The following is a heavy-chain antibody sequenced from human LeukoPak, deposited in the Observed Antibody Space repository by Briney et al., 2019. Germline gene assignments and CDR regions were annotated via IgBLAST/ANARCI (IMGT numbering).Heavy chain of an antibody. J-gene: IGHJ5*02. V-gene: IGHV3-30*04. Sequence: GGSLRLSCAASGFTLSSYAMHWVRQAPGKGLEWVAVISYDGSNKYYADSVKGRFTISRDNSKNTLYLQMNSLRAEDTAVYYCARANYDFWSGYLTDNWFDPWGQGTLVTVSS. CDR3: ARANYDFWSGYLTDNWFDP. CDR2: ISYDGSNK. D-gene: IGHD3-3*01. CDR1: GFTLSSYA.